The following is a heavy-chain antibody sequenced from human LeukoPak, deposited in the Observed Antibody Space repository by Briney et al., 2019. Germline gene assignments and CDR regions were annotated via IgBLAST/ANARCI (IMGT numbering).Heavy chain of an antibody. CDR3: AKFASLLRYFDWLPPYGMDV. D-gene: IGHD3-9*01. V-gene: IGHV3-23*01. J-gene: IGHJ6*02. CDR2: ISGSGGST. CDR1: GFTFSSYA. Sequence: PGGSLRLSCAASGFTFSSYATSWVRQAPGKGLEWVSGISGSGGSTYYADSVKGRFTISRDNSKNTLYLQMNSLRAEDTAVYYCAKFASLLRYFDWLPPYGMDVWGQGTTVTVSS.